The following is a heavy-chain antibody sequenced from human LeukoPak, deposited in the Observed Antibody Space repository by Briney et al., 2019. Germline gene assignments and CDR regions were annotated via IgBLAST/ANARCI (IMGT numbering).Heavy chain of an antibody. V-gene: IGHV4-39*07. CDR2: IYYSGST. Sequence: SETLSLTCTVSGGSISSSSYYWGWIRQPPGKGLEWIGSIYYSGSTYYNPSLKSRVTISVDTSKNQFSLKLSSVTAADTAVYYCAGDVENGYCSSTSCYSWFDPWGQGTLVTVSS. D-gene: IGHD2-2*01. CDR1: GGSISSSSYY. CDR3: AGDVENGYCSSTSCYSWFDP. J-gene: IGHJ5*02.